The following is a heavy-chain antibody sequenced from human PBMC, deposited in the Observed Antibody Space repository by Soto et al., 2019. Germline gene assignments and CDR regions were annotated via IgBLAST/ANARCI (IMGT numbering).Heavy chain of an antibody. D-gene: IGHD5-18*01. Sequence: SETLSLTCTVSGGSISSGGYYWSWIRQHPGTGLEWIGYISYSGNTYFHPSLRNRVTISLDTSKNEFSLKLNSVTAADTAVYYCAGRNIDMDSFDYWGQGTLVTVSS. CDR1: GGSISSGGYY. CDR3: AGRNIDMDSFDY. J-gene: IGHJ4*02. V-gene: IGHV4-31*03. CDR2: ISYSGNT.